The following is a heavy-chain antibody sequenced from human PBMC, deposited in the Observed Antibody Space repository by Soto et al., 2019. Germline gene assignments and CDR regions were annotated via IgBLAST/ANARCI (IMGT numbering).Heavy chain of an antibody. D-gene: IGHD2-8*01. CDR3: VSWVSAHFDY. J-gene: IGHJ4*01. CDR2: ISSNGANT. V-gene: IGHV3-23*01. CDR1: GFTFDSPYSHA. Sequence: TVGSLRLSCAASGFTFDSPYSHAMSWVRQSPGKGPEWVSTISSNGANTHYAVSVQGRFTISKDASRNTVHLHMNSLRADDTATYFCVSWVSAHFDYWGHGTPVTVSS.